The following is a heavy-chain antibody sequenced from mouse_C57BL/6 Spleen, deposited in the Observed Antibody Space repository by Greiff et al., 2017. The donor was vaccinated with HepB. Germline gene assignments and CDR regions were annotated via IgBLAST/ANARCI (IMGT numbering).Heavy chain of an antibody. D-gene: IGHD1-1*01. J-gene: IGHJ4*01. CDR1: GFTFSDYG. CDR3: ARLGYYGSRYAMDY. CDR2: ISSGSSTI. V-gene: IGHV5-17*01. Sequence: EVKVVESGGGLVKPGGSLKLSCAASGFTFSDYGMHWVRQAPEKGLEWVAYISSGSSTIYYADTVKGRFTISRDNAKNTLFLQRTSLRSEDTAMYYCARLGYYGSRYAMDYWGQGTSVTVSS.